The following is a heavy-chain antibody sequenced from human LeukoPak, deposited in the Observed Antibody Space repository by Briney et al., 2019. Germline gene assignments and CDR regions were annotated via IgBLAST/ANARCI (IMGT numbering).Heavy chain of an antibody. CDR3: ASSSSRIEYFQH. CDR1: GFTVSSNY. CDR2: IYSGGST. D-gene: IGHD6-13*01. V-gene: IGHV3-53*01. Sequence: GGSLRLSCAASGFTVSSNYMSWVRQAPGKELEWVSVIYSGGSTYYADSVKGRFTISRDNSKNTLYLQMNSLRAEDTAVYYCASSSSRIEYFQHWGQGTLVTVSS. J-gene: IGHJ1*01.